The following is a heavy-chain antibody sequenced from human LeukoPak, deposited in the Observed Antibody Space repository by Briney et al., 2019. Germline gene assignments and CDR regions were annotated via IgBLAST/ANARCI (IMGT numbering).Heavy chain of an antibody. D-gene: IGHD6-13*01. J-gene: IGHJ5*02. V-gene: IGHV1-18*04. CDR1: GYTFTSYG. CDR3: ARPGIAAAGDLNWFDP. Sequence: WASVKVSCKASGYTFTSYGISWVRQAPGQGLEWMGWISAYNGNTNYAQKLQGRVTMTTDTPTSTAYMELRSLRSDDTAVYYCARPGIAAAGDLNWFDPWGQGTLVTVSS. CDR2: ISAYNGNT.